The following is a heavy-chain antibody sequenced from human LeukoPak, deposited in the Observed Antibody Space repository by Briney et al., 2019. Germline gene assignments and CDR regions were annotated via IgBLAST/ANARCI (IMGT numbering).Heavy chain of an antibody. CDR1: GGSINSYY. V-gene: IGHV4-59*01. CDR3: ARTAGNAFDI. CDR2: IYYSGST. J-gene: IGHJ3*02. Sequence: SETLSLTCTVSGGSINSYYWSWIRQPPGKGLEWIGYIYYSGSTDYNPSLKSRVTISVDTSKNPFSLKLSSVTAADTAVYYCARTAGNAFDIWGQGTMVTVSS.